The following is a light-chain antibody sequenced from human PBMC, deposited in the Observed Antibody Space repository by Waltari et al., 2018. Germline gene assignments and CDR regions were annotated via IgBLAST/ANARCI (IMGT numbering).Light chain of an antibody. CDR2: DVS. CDR3: SSFTLTNTWV. Sequence: QPALTQSASVSGSPGQSITISCTGTTSAVGGYDFVSWYQQHPGKAPKLIISDVSDRPSGVSPRFSASKSGITASLTISGLQPEDEATYFCSSFTLTNTWVFGGGTNLTVL. CDR1: TSAVGGYDF. V-gene: IGLV2-14*03. J-gene: IGLJ3*02.